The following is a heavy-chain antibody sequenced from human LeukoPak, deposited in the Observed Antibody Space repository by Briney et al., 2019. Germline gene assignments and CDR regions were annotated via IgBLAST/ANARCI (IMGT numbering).Heavy chain of an antibody. CDR3: ARDSGRYCLDF. J-gene: IGHJ4*02. V-gene: IGHV3-20*04. CDR2: MNWNGGTT. Sequence: GGSLRLSCAASGFTFDDYGMTFVRQAPGKGLEWVSGMNWNGGTTGYGDSVKGRFTISRDNAKNSLYLQMNSLRAEDTALYYCARDSGRYCLDFWGRGPLVTVSS. D-gene: IGHD1-26*01. CDR1: GFTFDDYG.